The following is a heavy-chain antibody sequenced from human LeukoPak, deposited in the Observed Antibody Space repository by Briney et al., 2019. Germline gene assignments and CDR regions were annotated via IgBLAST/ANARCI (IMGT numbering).Heavy chain of an antibody. V-gene: IGHV6-1*01. J-gene: IGHJ4*02. CDR1: GDSLSSNISA. D-gene: IGHD6-19*01. CDR2: TYYRSKWYN. Sequence: QTLSLTCAISGDSLSSNISAWHWHRQAPLRDLEWQVRTYYRSKWYNDYAVSVKSRITINPDTSKNQFPLQLSSVTPDDTAVYYCARDQTGGWLFDYWGQGTLVTVSS. CDR3: ARDQTGGWLFDY.